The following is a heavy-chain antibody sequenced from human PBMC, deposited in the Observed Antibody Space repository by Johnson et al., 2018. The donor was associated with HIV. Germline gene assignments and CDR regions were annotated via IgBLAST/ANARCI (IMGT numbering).Heavy chain of an antibody. V-gene: IGHV3-30-3*01. CDR2: ISYDGSNK. J-gene: IGHJ3*02. CDR3: ARGLIIQLWLQAAFDI. D-gene: IGHD5-18*01. Sequence: QVQLVESGGGVVQPGRSLRLSCAASGFTFSSYAMHWVRQAPGKGLDWVAVISYDGSNKYYADSVKGRFTISRDNSKNTLYLQMNSLRAEDTAVYYCARGLIIQLWLQAAFDIWGQGTMVTFSS. CDR1: GFTFSSYA.